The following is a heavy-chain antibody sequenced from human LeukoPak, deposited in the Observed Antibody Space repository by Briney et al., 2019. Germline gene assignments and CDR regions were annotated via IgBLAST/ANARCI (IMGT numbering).Heavy chain of an antibody. CDR2: IIPIFGTA. J-gene: IGHJ5*02. CDR3: ARGPNDFWSGYNYNWFDP. CDR1: GGTFSSYA. D-gene: IGHD3-3*01. V-gene: IGHV1-69*05. Sequence: ASVKVSCKASGGTFSSYAISWVRQAPGQGLEWMGGIIPIFGTANYAQKFQGRVTITTDESTSTAYMELSSLRSEDTAVYYCARGPNDFWSGYNYNWFDPWGQGTLVTVSS.